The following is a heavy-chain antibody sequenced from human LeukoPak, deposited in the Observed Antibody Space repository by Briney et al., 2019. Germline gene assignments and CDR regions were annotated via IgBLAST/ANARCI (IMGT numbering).Heavy chain of an antibody. CDR3: ARDWQWLVKSGNIDY. CDR1: GFTFSNYS. J-gene: IGHJ4*02. Sequence: GGSLRLSCEASGFTFSNYSMNWVRQAPGKGLEWVANIKQGGSEKHYVDSVKGRFTISRDNARNSLYLQMNSLRAEDTAVYYCARDWQWLVKSGNIDYWGQGTLVTVSS. V-gene: IGHV3-7*01. D-gene: IGHD6-19*01. CDR2: IKQGGSEK.